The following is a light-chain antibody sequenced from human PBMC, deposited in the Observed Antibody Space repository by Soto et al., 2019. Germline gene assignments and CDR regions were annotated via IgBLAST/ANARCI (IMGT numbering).Light chain of an antibody. Sequence: QAVVTQAPSASGTPGQSVTISCSGSSSNVGRNTVNWFQQLPGTAPKLLIYSNNQRPSGVPDRFSGSKSGTSASLAISGLQSEDEADYYCATWDDSLNGPVFGGGTKLTVL. CDR2: SNN. CDR3: ATWDDSLNGPV. J-gene: IGLJ3*02. V-gene: IGLV1-44*01. CDR1: SSNVGRNT.